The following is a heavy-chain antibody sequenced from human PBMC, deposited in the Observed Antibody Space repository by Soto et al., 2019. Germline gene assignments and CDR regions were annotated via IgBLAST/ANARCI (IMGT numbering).Heavy chain of an antibody. V-gene: IGHV4-39*01. CDR1: GGSISSSSYY. J-gene: IGHJ6*02. Sequence: SETLSLTCTVSGGSISSSSYYWGWIRQPPGKGLEWIGSIYYSGSTYYNPSLKSRVTISVDTSKNQFSLKLSSVTAAGTAVYYCARRGGGSSWYYYYYGMDVWGQGTTVTVSS. CDR2: IYYSGST. D-gene: IGHD6-13*01. CDR3: ARRGGGSSWYYYYYGMDV.